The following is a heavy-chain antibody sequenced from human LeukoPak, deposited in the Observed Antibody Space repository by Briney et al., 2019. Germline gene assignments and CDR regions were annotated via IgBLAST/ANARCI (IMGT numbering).Heavy chain of an antibody. Sequence: GASVKVSCKASGYTFTSYGISWVRQAPGQGLEWMGWISAYNGNTNYAQKLQGRVTMTTDTSTSTAYMELRSLRSDDTAVYYCASTFITIFGVAQYYFDYWGQGTLVTVSS. CDR1: GYTFTSYG. J-gene: IGHJ4*02. D-gene: IGHD3-3*01. CDR3: ASTFITIFGVAQYYFDY. V-gene: IGHV1-18*01. CDR2: ISAYNGNT.